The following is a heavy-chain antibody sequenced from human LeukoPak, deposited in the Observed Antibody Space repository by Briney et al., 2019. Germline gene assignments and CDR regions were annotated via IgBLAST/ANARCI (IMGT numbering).Heavy chain of an antibody. CDR2: VSKDGKFK. Sequence: GRSLRLSCAASGFTFSSYAMHWVRQAPGKGLQWVAVVSKDGKFKYYADSVKGRFTISRDNSKNTLYLQFNSLRAEDTAVYYCARDLGGTTANLDYWGQGTLVTVSS. J-gene: IGHJ4*02. V-gene: IGHV3-30*04. CDR3: ARDLGGTTANLDY. D-gene: IGHD1-26*01. CDR1: GFTFSSYA.